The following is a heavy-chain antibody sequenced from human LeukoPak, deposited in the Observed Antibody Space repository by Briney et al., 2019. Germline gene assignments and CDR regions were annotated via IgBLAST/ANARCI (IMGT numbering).Heavy chain of an antibody. V-gene: IGHV1-58*02. CDR1: GFTFTSSA. CDR3: AAEMGVFDILTGYKAFDI. D-gene: IGHD3-9*01. J-gene: IGHJ3*02. Sequence: GTSVKVSCKASGFTFTSSAMQWVRQARGQRLEWIGWIVVGSGNTNYAQKFQERVTITRDMSTSTAYMELSSLRSEDTAVYYCAAEMGVFDILTGYKAFDIWGQGTMVTVS. CDR2: IVVGSGNT.